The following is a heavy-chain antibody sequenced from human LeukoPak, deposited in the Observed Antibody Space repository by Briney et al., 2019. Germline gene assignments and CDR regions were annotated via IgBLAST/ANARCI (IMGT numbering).Heavy chain of an antibody. CDR2: IIPIFGTA. Sequence: ASVKVSCKASGGTFSSYAISWVRQAPGQGLGWMGGIIPIFGTANYAQKFQGRVTITTDESTSTAYMELSSLRSEDTAVYYCERGVSPGNYYYYMDVWGKGTTVTVSS. CDR3: ERGVSPGNYYYYMDV. D-gene: IGHD4-23*01. J-gene: IGHJ6*03. V-gene: IGHV1-69*05. CDR1: GGTFSSYA.